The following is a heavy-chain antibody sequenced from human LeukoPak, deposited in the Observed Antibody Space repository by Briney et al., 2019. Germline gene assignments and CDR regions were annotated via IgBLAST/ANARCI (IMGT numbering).Heavy chain of an antibody. CDR2: INPSGGST. CDR1: GYTFTSYY. Sequence: ASVKVSCKASGYTFTSYYMHWVPQAPGQGLEWMGIINPSGGSTSYAQKFQGRVTMTRDTSTSTVYMELSSLRSEDTAVYYCARDGSWTSYQWLRFYYFDYWGQGTLVTVCS. V-gene: IGHV1-46*01. J-gene: IGHJ4*02. CDR3: ARDGSWTSYQWLRFYYFDY. D-gene: IGHD5-12*01.